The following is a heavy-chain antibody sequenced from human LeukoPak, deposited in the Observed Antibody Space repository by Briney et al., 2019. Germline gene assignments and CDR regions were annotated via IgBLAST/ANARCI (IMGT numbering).Heavy chain of an antibody. CDR1: GVSISSGHW. J-gene: IGHJ5*02. CDR3: ARGYYDSSGYLNWFDP. CDR2: IYHSGST. Sequence: SETLSLTCAVSGVSISSGHWWSWVRQPPGKGLEWIGEIYHSGSTNYNASLKSRVTISVDTSKNQFSLKLSSVTAADTAVYYCARGYYDSSGYLNWFDPWGQGTLVTVSS. V-gene: IGHV4-4*02. D-gene: IGHD3-22*01.